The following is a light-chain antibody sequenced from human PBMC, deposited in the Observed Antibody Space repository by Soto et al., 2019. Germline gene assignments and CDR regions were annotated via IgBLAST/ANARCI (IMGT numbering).Light chain of an antibody. CDR2: GAS. Sequence: IVMTQSPATLSASPGERATLSCRASQSVSSNLAWYQQKPGQAPRPLIYGASTRATGIPARFSGSGSGTEFTLTISSLQSEDFAVYYCQQYNNWLTFGGGTNADIK. J-gene: IGKJ4*01. CDR3: QQYNNWLT. V-gene: IGKV3-15*01. CDR1: QSVSSN.